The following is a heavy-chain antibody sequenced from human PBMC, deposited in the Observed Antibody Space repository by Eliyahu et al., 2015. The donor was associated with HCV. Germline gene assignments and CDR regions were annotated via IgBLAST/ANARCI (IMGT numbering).Heavy chain of an antibody. D-gene: IGHD1-26*01. CDR1: GXTXTELS. CDR2: FDPEDGET. J-gene: IGHJ6*02. CDR3: ATEARGGSYLPMDV. V-gene: IGHV1-24*01. Sequence: QVQLVQSGAEVKKPGASVKVSCKVSGXTXTELSXHWVRQAPGKGLEWMGGFDPEDGETIYAQKFQGRVTMTEDTSTDTAYMELSSLRSEDTAVYYCATEARGGSYLPMDVWGQGTTVTVSS.